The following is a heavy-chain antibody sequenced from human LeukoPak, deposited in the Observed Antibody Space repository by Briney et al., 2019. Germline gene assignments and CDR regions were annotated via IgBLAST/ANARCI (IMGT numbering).Heavy chain of an antibody. CDR2: ISYDGSNK. CDR3: ARAVGANDY. V-gene: IGHV3-30*03. Sequence: GRSLRLSCAASVFTFCSYCMHWVRQAPCKGREWVAVISYDGSNKYYADSVKGRFTISRDNSKNTLYLQMNSLRAEDTAVYYCARAVGANDYWGQGTLVTVSS. D-gene: IGHD1-26*01. CDR1: VFTFCSYC. J-gene: IGHJ4*02.